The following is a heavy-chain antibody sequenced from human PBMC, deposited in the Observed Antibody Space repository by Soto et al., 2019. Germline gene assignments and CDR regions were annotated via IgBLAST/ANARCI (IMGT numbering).Heavy chain of an antibody. D-gene: IGHD1-7*01. Sequence: LSLTCVVSGDSISSVSHYWGWIRQPPGKGLEWIGSMFYTGISYYNPSLKSRVTMSLDTSRNEFSLQLSSVTAADTAVYYCARHINWNYQVDPWGQGSLVTVSS. CDR2: MFYTGIS. CDR3: ARHINWNYQVDP. V-gene: IGHV4-39*01. CDR1: GDSISSVSHY. J-gene: IGHJ5*02.